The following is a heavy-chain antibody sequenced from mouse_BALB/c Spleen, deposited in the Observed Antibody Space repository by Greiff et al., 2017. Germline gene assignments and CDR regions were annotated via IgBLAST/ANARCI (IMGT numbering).Heavy chain of an antibody. CDR1: GFTFSSYA. J-gene: IGHJ2*01. Sequence: EVKLVESGGGLVKPGGSLKLSCAASGFTFSSYAMSWVRQTPEKRLEWVATISSGGSYTYYPDSVKGRFTISRDNAKNTLYLQMSSLRSEDTAMYYCAGVLLWGQGTTLTVSS. CDR3: AGVLL. V-gene: IGHV5-9-3*01. D-gene: IGHD2-1*01. CDR2: ISSGGSYT.